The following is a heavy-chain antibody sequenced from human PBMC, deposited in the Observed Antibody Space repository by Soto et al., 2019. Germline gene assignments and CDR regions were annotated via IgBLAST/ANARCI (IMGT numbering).Heavy chain of an antibody. CDR1: GYTFTSYA. Sequence: ASVKVSCKASGYTFTSYAMHWVRQAPGQRLEWMGWINAGNGNTKYSQKFQGRVTITRDTSASTAYMELSSLRSEDTAVYYCARVILTGYSWGGDAFDIWGQGTMVTVSS. CDR3: ARVILTGYSWGGDAFDI. J-gene: IGHJ3*02. D-gene: IGHD3-9*01. V-gene: IGHV1-3*01. CDR2: INAGNGNT.